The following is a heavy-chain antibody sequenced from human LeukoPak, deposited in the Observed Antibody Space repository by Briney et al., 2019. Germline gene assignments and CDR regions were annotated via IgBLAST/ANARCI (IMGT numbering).Heavy chain of an antibody. Sequence: PGGSLILSCAASGFTFSSYGMHWVRPAPGKGLEWVAVIWYDGSNKYYADSVKGRFTISRDNSKNTLYLQMNSLRAEDTAVYYCAREDSSGGYYFDYWGQGTLVTVSS. CDR1: GFTFSSYG. V-gene: IGHV3-33*01. CDR2: IWYDGSNK. J-gene: IGHJ4*02. CDR3: AREDSSGGYYFDY. D-gene: IGHD3-22*01.